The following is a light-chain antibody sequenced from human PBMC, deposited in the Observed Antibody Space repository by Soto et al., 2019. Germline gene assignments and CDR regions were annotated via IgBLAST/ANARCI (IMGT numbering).Light chain of an antibody. CDR1: SSNIGAGYD. J-gene: IGLJ2*01. Sequence: QSVLTQPPSVSGAPGQRVTISCTGSSSNIGAGYDVHWYQLLPGTAPKLLIYGNSNRPSGVPDRFSGSKSGTSASLAITGLQAEDETDYYFQSYDSSLMVVFGGGTKLTVL. CDR3: QSYDSSLMVV. CDR2: GNS. V-gene: IGLV1-40*01.